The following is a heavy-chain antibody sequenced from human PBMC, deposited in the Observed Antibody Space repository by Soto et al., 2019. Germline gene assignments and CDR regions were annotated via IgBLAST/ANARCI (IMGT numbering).Heavy chain of an antibody. Sequence: ASVKVSCKASGYTFTGYYMHWVRQAPGQGLEWMGWINPNSGGTNYAQKFQGWVTMTRDTSISAAYMELSRLRSDDTAVYYCARDMGGSPQTHAFDIWGQGTMVTVSS. CDR1: GYTFTGYY. CDR2: INPNSGGT. CDR3: ARDMGGSPQTHAFDI. J-gene: IGHJ3*02. D-gene: IGHD6-25*01. V-gene: IGHV1-2*04.